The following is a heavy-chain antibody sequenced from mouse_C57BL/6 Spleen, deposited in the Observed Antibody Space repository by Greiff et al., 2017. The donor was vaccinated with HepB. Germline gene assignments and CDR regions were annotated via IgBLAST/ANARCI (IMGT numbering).Heavy chain of an antibody. CDR2: INPSNGGT. D-gene: IGHD1-1*01. CDR3: ARRGSRSYYWYFDV. V-gene: IGHV1-53*01. Sequence: QVQLQQPGTELVKPGASVKLSCKASGYTFTSYWMHWVKQRPGQGLEWIGNINPSNGGTNYNEKFKSKATLTVDKSSSTAYMQLSSLTSEDSAVYYGARRGSRSYYWYFDVWGTGTTVTVSS. J-gene: IGHJ1*03. CDR1: GYTFTSYW.